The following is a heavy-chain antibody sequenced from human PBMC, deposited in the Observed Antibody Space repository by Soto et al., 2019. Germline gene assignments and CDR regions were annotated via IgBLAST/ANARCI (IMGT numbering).Heavy chain of an antibody. Sequence: SETLSLTCTVSGGSISSGDYYWSWIRQPPGKGLEWIGYICYSGSTYYNPSLKSRVTISVDTSKNQFSLKLSSVTAADTAVYYCARTQRGYSYGQDFDYWGQGTLVTVSS. V-gene: IGHV4-30-4*01. D-gene: IGHD5-18*01. CDR3: ARTQRGYSYGQDFDY. CDR1: GGSISSGDYY. J-gene: IGHJ4*02. CDR2: ICYSGST.